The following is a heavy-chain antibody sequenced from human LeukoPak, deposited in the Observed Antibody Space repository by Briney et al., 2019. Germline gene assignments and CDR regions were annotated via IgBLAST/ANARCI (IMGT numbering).Heavy chain of an antibody. CDR3: ASRSHSSSWYRRGYYYGMDV. CDR1: GGSISSSNW. Sequence: SETLSLTCAVSGGSISSSNWWSWVRQPPGKGLEWIGEIYHSGSTNYNPSLKSRVTISVDKSKNQFSLKLSSVTAADTAVYYCASRSHSSSWYRRGYYYGMDVWGQGTTVTVSS. V-gene: IGHV4-4*02. J-gene: IGHJ6*02. CDR2: IYHSGST. D-gene: IGHD6-13*01.